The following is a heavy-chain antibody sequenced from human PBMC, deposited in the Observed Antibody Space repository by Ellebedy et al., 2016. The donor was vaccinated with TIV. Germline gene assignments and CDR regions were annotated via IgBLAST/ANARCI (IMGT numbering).Heavy chain of an antibody. Sequence: GESLKISCSVSGFTFSSYAMHWVRQAPGKGLQYVAAISDNGITTGYADSVGGRFTISRDNSKTTLYLQMRSLRPEDTAVYYCVKAWHSNSWYSNWFDPWGQGTLVIVSS. V-gene: IGHV3-64D*09. CDR1: GFTFSSYA. D-gene: IGHD6-13*01. CDR2: ISDNGITT. J-gene: IGHJ5*02. CDR3: VKAWHSNSWYSNWFDP.